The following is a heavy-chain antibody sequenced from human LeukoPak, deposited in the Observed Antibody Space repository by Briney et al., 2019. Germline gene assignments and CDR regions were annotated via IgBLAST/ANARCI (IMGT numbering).Heavy chain of an antibody. Sequence: GGSLRLSCAASEFSVGSNYMTWVRQAPGKGLEWVSLIYSGGSTYYADSVKGRFTISRDNSKNTLYLQMNSLRAEDTAVYYCARVDRGSYLMFYYVDYWGQGTLVTVSS. CDR1: EFSVGSNY. V-gene: IGHV3-66*01. J-gene: IGHJ4*02. D-gene: IGHD1-26*01. CDR2: IYSGGST. CDR3: ARVDRGSYLMFYYVDY.